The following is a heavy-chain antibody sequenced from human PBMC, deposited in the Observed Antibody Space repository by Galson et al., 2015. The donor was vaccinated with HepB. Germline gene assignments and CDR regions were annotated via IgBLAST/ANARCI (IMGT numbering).Heavy chain of an antibody. CDR2: ISVYNGNT. CDR3: ARDHYYDFWSGYQTPVTVGYYGMDV. V-gene: IGHV1-18*01. CDR1: GYTFTHYG. Sequence: SVKVSCKASGYTFTHYGISWVRQAPGQGLEWMGWISVYNGNTDYAQKVQGRVTMTTDTSTSTAYMELRSLRSDDTAVYYCARDHYYDFWSGYQTPVTVGYYGMDVWGQGTTVTVFS. D-gene: IGHD3-3*01. J-gene: IGHJ6*02.